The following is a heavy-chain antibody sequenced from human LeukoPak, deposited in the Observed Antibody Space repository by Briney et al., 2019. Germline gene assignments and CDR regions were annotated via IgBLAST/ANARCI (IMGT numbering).Heavy chain of an antibody. CDR2: IYTRGST. J-gene: IGHJ5*02. CDR1: GGSISNYY. D-gene: IGHD3-22*01. CDR3: ARDPPPDYYDSSGLKT. V-gene: IGHV4-4*07. Sequence: PSETLSLTRTVSGGSISNYYWSWIRQPAGKGLEWIGRIYTRGSTNYNPSLKSRVTISVDKSKNQFSLKLTSVTAADTAVYYCARDPPPDYYDSSGLKTWGQGTLVTVSS.